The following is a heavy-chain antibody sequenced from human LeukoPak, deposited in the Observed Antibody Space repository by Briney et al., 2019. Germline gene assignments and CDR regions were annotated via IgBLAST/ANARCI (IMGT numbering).Heavy chain of an antibody. CDR2: ISAYNGNT. CDR3: ARDPPQDYYDSSGYYPDAFDI. CDR1: GYTFTSYG. J-gene: IGHJ3*02. V-gene: IGHV1-18*01. D-gene: IGHD3-22*01. Sequence: EASVKVSCKASGYTFTSYGISWVRQAPGQGLEWMGWISAYNGNTNYAQKLQGRVTMITDTSTSTAYMELRSLRSDDTAVYYCARDPPQDYYDSSGYYPDAFDIWGQGTMVTVSS.